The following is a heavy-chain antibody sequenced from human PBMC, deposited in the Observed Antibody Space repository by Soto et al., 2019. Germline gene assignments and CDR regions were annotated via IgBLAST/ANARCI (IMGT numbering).Heavy chain of an antibody. Sequence: ESLSLSCSVSGYSISSGYYWCWIRQPPGKGLEWIVSIYHSGSTYYNPSLKSRVTISVDTSKNQFSLKLSSVTAADTAVYYCARVPAPMQLVPYNWFDPWGQGTLVTVYS. CDR1: GYSISSGYY. V-gene: IGHV4-38-2*02. D-gene: IGHD6-13*01. CDR2: IYHSGST. J-gene: IGHJ5*02. CDR3: ARVPAPMQLVPYNWFDP.